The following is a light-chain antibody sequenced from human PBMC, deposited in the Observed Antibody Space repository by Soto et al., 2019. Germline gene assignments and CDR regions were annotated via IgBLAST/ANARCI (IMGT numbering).Light chain of an antibody. CDR2: GAS. Sequence: EIVLTQSPGTLSLSPGERATLSCRASQSVNSDYLAWYQQKPGQAPRLLIYGASNRATGIPARFSGSGSGTDFTLTISGLEPEDFALYYCQQYGVTPPNTFGGGTKVDIK. J-gene: IGKJ4*01. CDR1: QSVNSDY. CDR3: QQYGVTPPNT. V-gene: IGKV3-20*01.